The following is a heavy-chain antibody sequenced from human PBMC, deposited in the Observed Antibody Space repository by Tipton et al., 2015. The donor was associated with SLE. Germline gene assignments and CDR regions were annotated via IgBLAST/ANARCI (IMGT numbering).Heavy chain of an antibody. D-gene: IGHD5-18*01. CDR1: SGSISSYY. V-gene: IGHV4-38-2*02. CDR3: ARVGYSYGRGDY. Sequence: TLSLTCTVSSGSISSYYWSWIRQPPGKGLEWIGSIYHSGSTYYNPSLKSRVTISVDTSKNQFSLKLSSVTAADTAVYYCARVGYSYGRGDYWGQGTLVTVSS. CDR2: IYHSGST. J-gene: IGHJ4*02.